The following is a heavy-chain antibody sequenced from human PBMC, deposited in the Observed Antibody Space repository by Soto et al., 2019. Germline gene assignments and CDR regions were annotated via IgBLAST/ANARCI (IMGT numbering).Heavy chain of an antibody. CDR1: GFTFSDHY. Sequence: EVQLVESGGGLVQPGGSLRLSCAASGFTFSDHYMDWVRHAPGKGLEWVGRTRNKANSYTTEYAASVKGRFTISRDDSKSSLYRQMNSLKTEDTAVYYCARPATTPGGGCAFDIWGQGTMVTVSS. J-gene: IGHJ3*02. D-gene: IGHD5-12*01. V-gene: IGHV3-72*01. CDR2: TRNKANSYTT. CDR3: ARPATTPGGGCAFDI.